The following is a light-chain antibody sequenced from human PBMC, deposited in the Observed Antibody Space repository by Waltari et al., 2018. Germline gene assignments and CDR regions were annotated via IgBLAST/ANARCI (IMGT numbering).Light chain of an antibody. CDR3: FSYVGLGTYV. CDR1: SSDVGNYNV. V-gene: IGLV2-23*02. J-gene: IGLJ1*01. CDR2: EVT. Sequence: QSGLAQPASASGSPGQSNTITCTGTSSDVGNYNVSTWYQQRPGKAPTLLIYEVTKRAPGTSDRFSASKSGNTASLSISGLQAQEDEADYYCFSYVGLGTYVFGTGTKVTV.